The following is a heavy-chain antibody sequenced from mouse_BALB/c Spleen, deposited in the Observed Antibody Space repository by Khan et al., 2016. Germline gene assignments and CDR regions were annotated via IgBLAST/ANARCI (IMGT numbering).Heavy chain of an antibody. CDR2: IYPGDGDT. J-gene: IGHJ2*01. D-gene: IGHD1-1*01. CDR1: GYTFTSYW. Sequence: VQLQESGAELARPGASVKLSCKASGYTFTSYWMQWVKQRPGQGLEWIGAIYPGDGDTRYTQKFKGKDTLNADKSSRTAYMQIRILASEDSAFYYCASYYGSSYDYFDYWGQGTTLTVSS. V-gene: IGHV1-87*01. CDR3: ASYYGSSYDYFDY.